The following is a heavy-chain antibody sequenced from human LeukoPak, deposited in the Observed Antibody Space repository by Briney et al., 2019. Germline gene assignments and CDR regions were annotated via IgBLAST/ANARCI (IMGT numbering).Heavy chain of an antibody. V-gene: IGHV4-34*01. CDR2: INHFGTT. Sequence: SETLSLTCAVFGGSLNDRYWIWIRQPPGQGLEWIGEINHFGTTKYNSSLKSRVTISIDASKKQFSLKLNSVTAADTALYYCARGFNYMDVWGKGTTVTV. J-gene: IGHJ6*03. CDR1: GGSLNDRY. CDR3: ARGFNYMDV.